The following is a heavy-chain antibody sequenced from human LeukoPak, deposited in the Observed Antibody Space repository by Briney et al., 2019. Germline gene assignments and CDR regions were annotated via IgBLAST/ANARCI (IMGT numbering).Heavy chain of an antibody. D-gene: IGHD6-19*01. J-gene: IGHJ4*02. V-gene: IGHV3-7*01. CDR3: ARWEGTGWYFDY. Sequence: GGSLRLSCAASGFTFSTYWMSWVRQAPGEGMEWVAKIKQDGSEKYYVDSVKGRFTISRDNAKNSLYLQMNSLRAEDTAVYYCARWEGTGWYFDYWGQGTLVTVSS. CDR1: GFTFSTYW. CDR2: IKQDGSEK.